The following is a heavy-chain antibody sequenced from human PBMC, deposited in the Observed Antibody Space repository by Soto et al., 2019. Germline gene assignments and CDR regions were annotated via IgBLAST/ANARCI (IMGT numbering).Heavy chain of an antibody. CDR1: GYSFTSYW. CDR2: IDPSDSYT. Sequence: PGESLKISCKGSGYSFTSYWISWVRQMPGKGLEWMGRIDPSDSYTNYSPSFQGHVTISADRSISTAYLQWSSLKASDTAMYYCARDLTTVVTGYYYGMDVWGQGSPLTFYS. D-gene: IGHD4-17*01. V-gene: IGHV5-10-1*01. J-gene: IGHJ6*02. CDR3: ARDLTTVVTGYYYGMDV.